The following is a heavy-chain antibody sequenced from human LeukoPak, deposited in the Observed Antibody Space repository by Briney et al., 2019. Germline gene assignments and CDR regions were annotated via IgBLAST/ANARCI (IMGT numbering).Heavy chain of an antibody. CDR3: ARDRSNYYDPGYYFDY. CDR2: IYTSGST. CDR1: GGSISSYY. Sequence: SETLSLTCTVSGGSISSYYWSWIRQPAGKGLEWIGRIYTSGSTNYNPSLKSRVTMSVDTSKNQFSLKLSSETAADTAVYYCARDRSNYYDPGYYFDYWGQGTLVTVSS. J-gene: IGHJ4*02. V-gene: IGHV4-4*07. D-gene: IGHD3-22*01.